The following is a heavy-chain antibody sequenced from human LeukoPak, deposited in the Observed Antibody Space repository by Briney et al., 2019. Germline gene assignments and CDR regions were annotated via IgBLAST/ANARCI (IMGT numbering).Heavy chain of an antibody. J-gene: IGHJ6*03. D-gene: IGHD3-10*01. Sequence: ASVKVSCKASGYTFTSYGISWVRQAPGQGLEWMGWISAYNGNTNYAQKLQGRVTMPTDTSTSTAYMEPRSLRSDDTAVYYCARTYGSGSRYYYYYMDVWGKGTTVTVSS. V-gene: IGHV1-18*01. CDR1: GYTFTSYG. CDR3: ARTYGSGSRYYYYYMDV. CDR2: ISAYNGNT.